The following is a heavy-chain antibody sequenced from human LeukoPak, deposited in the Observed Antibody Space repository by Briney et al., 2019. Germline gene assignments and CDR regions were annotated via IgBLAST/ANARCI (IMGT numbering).Heavy chain of an antibody. CDR1: GFTFAEHD. CDR3: AKRSGAPYNFDY. J-gene: IGHJ4*02. V-gene: IGHV3-43*02. D-gene: IGHD1-1*01. Sequence: GGSLRLSCAASGFTFAEHDMYWVRQVPGKGLEWVCLISKDGGNKHYADSVKGRFSISRDNNRNSLSLQMNSLRSEDTALYFCAKRSGAPYNFDYWGQGALVTVSS. CDR2: ISKDGGNK.